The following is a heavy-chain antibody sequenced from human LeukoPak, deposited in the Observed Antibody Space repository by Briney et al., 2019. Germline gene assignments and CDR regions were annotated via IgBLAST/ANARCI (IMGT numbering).Heavy chain of an antibody. D-gene: IGHD4-17*01. V-gene: IGHV4-59*01. CDR1: GGSISSYY. J-gene: IGHJ4*02. Sequence: SETLSLTCTVSGGSISSYYWSWLRQPPGKGLEWIGYISYSGSSNYSPSLKSRVTISVDTSKKQFSLKLSSVTAADTAVYYCARGHGDPLFDFWGQGILVTVSS. CDR3: ARGHGDPLFDF. CDR2: ISYSGSS.